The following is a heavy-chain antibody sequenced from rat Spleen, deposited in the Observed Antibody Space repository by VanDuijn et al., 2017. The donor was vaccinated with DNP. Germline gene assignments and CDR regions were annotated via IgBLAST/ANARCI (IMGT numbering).Heavy chain of an antibody. CDR1: GFIFSDYY. J-gene: IGHJ2*01. V-gene: IGHV5-20*01. CDR3: ARRRTTRYFDY. CDR2: ISYDGGSI. Sequence: EVQLVESGGGLVQPGGSLKLSCVASGFIFSDYYMAWVRQAPGKGLEWIASISYDGGSIYIRDSVKGRFTLSRDNAKSSLYLQMDSLRSEDTATYYCARRRTTRYFDYWGQGVMVTVSS. D-gene: IGHD1-11*01.